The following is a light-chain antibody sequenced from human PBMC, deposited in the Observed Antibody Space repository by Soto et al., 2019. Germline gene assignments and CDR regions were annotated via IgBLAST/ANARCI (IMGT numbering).Light chain of an antibody. CDR2: GAS. Sequence: EIVLTQSPGTLSLSPGEGATLSCRASQSVSTNFFAWYQQKPGQAPRLLIYGASTRATGIPDRFSGSGSGRDFILTISRLEPENFEVYYCQQYGRTSWTFGKGTKV. CDR3: QQYGRTSWT. CDR1: QSVSTNF. V-gene: IGKV3-20*01. J-gene: IGKJ1*01.